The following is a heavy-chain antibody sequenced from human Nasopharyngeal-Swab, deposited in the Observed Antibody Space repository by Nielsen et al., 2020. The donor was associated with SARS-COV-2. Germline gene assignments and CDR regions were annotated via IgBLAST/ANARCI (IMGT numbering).Heavy chain of an antibody. Sequence: SETLSLTCAAYGGTFSGYYWSWIRQAPGKGLEWIGEINHSGSTNYNPSLKSRVTISIDTSKNQFSLKLSSVTAADTAVYYCARRVMDDSPKGAFDLWGQGTMVTVSS. CDR1: GGTFSGYY. D-gene: IGHD2-8*01. CDR2: INHSGST. V-gene: IGHV4-34*01. J-gene: IGHJ3*01. CDR3: ARRVMDDSPKGAFDL.